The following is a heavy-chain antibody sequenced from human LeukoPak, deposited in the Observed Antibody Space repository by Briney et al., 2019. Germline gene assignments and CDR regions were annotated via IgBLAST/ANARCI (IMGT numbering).Heavy chain of an antibody. J-gene: IGHJ4*02. CDR2: ISWNSGSI. CDR1: GFTFDDYA. Sequence: PGRSLRLSCAASGFTFDDYAMHWVRQAPGKGLEWVSSISWNSGSIDYADSVKGRFTISRDNAMNSLYLQMNSLRAEDTALYYCAKDISSHYGVESWGQGTLVTVYS. CDR3: AKDISSHYGVES. D-gene: IGHD4-17*01. V-gene: IGHV3-9*01.